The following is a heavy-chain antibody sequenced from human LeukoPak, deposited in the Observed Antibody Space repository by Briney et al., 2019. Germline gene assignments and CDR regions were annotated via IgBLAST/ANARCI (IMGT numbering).Heavy chain of an antibody. V-gene: IGHV3-30*02. CDR1: GFTFTTYG. CDR3: AKEKEPCYYDSSGHFDY. D-gene: IGHD3-22*01. Sequence: GGSLRLSCAASGFTFTTYGIHWVRQAPGKGLEWVAIIWYDGSNKYYADSVKGRFTISRDNSKNTLYLQMNSLRAEDTAVYYCAKEKEPCYYDSSGHFDYWGQGTLVTVSS. CDR2: IWYDGSNK. J-gene: IGHJ4*02.